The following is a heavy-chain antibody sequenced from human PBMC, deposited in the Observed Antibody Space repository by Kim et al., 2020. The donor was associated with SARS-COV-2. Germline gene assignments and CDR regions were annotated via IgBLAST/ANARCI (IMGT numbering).Heavy chain of an antibody. D-gene: IGHD3-22*01. Sequence: GGSLRLSCAASGFTFDDYAMHWVRQAPGKGLEWVSGISWNSGSIGYADSVKGRFTISRDNAKNSLYLQMNSLRAEDTALYYCARSPAYYYDSSGSKGYKWFDPWGQGTLVPVSS. CDR2: ISWNSGSI. CDR3: ARSPAYYYDSSGSKGYKWFDP. CDR1: GFTFDDYA. J-gene: IGHJ5*02. V-gene: IGHV3-9*01.